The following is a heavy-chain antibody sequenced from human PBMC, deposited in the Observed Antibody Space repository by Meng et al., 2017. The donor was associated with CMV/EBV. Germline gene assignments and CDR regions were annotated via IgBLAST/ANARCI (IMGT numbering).Heavy chain of an antibody. CDR2: ISSSSSYI. V-gene: IGHV3-21*01. Sequence: AAGVTFSSYSMNWVRQAPGKGLEWVSSISSSSSYIYYADSVKGRFTISRDNAKNSLYLQMNSLRAEDTAVYYCARDSGSYRLGWFDPWGQGTLVTVSS. CDR1: GVTFSSYS. D-gene: IGHD1-26*01. CDR3: ARDSGSYRLGWFDP. J-gene: IGHJ5*02.